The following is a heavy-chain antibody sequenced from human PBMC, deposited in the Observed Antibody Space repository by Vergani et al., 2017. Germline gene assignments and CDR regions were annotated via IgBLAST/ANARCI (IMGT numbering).Heavy chain of an antibody. CDR3: ARATVTQRTENFDY. J-gene: IGHJ4*02. D-gene: IGHD4-17*01. CDR2: INPNSGGT. Sequence: QVQLVQSGAEVKKPGASVKVSCKASGYTFTGYYMDWVRQAPGQGLEWMGWINPNSGGTNYAQKFQGRVTMTRDTSISTAYMELGRLRADDTAVYYCARATVTQRTENFDYWGQGTLVTVSS. V-gene: IGHV1-2*02. CDR1: GYTFTGYY.